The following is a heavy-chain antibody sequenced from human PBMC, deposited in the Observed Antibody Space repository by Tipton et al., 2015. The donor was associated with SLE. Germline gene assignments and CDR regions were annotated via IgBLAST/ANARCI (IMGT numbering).Heavy chain of an antibody. V-gene: IGHV3-74*01. CDR3: AREGSDWADALDA. CDR2: INSDGRGT. D-gene: IGHD3-9*01. CDR1: GFTFSSYW. J-gene: IGHJ3*01. Sequence: SLRLSCAASGFTFSSYWMHWVRQAPGKGLVWVSRINSDGRGTIYADSVKGRFTISRDNAKNTLYLEMSSLRVEDTAVYYCAREGSDWADALDAWGQGTMVTVSS.